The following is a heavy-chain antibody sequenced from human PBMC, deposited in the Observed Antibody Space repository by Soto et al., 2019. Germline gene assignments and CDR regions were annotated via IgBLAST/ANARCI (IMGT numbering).Heavy chain of an antibody. CDR1: GFTFSSYW. J-gene: IGHJ6*02. Sequence: PGGSLRLSCAASGFTFSSYWMHWVRQAPGKGLVWVSRINSDGSSTSYADSVKGRFTISRDNAKNTLYLQMNSLRAEDTAVYYCARVVAAASYYYYGMDVWGQGTTVTVSS. V-gene: IGHV3-74*01. D-gene: IGHD6-13*01. CDR3: ARVVAAASYYYYGMDV. CDR2: INSDGSST.